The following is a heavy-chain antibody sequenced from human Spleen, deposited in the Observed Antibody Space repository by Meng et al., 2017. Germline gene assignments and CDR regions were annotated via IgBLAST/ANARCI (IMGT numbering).Heavy chain of an antibody. J-gene: IGHJ4*02. CDR1: EFTFSTYN. V-gene: IGHV3-21*01. Sequence: GESLKISCAASEFTFSTYNMSWVRQAPGKGLEWVSSISSGSSAIYYADSVKGRFTISRDNAKNSLYLQMNSLRAEDTAVYYCARPSHTDYFDYWGQGTLVTVSS. D-gene: IGHD5-18*01. CDR2: ISSGSSAI. CDR3: ARPSHTDYFDY.